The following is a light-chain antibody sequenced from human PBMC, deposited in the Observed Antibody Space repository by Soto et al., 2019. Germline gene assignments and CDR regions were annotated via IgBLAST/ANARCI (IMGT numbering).Light chain of an antibody. CDR1: SSNIGSNS. J-gene: IGLJ1*01. CDR2: SSN. Sequence: QSVLTQPHSASGTPGQRVTISCSGSSSNIGSNSVHWFQQVPGTAPKPLIYSSNQRPTGVPERDSGTKSGTSASLAISGLQSEDEADYYCAAWDDSLNGHIFGTGTKVTVL. V-gene: IGLV1-44*01. CDR3: AAWDDSLNGHI.